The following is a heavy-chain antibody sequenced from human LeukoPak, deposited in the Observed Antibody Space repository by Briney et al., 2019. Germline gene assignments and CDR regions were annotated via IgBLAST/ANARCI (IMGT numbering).Heavy chain of an antibody. J-gene: IGHJ3*02. V-gene: IGHV3-48*01. CDR3: ARVLLERPGIDSFDM. CDR1: EFSLRSYS. D-gene: IGHD1-1*01. CDR2: INSGSSTI. Sequence: GGSLRLSCGASEFSLRSYSMDWVRQAPGKGLEWVSHINSGSSTIYYAGSVKGRFTISRDNAGNSLYLHMNSLRAEDTAVYYCARVLLERPGIDSFDMWGQGTMVTVSS.